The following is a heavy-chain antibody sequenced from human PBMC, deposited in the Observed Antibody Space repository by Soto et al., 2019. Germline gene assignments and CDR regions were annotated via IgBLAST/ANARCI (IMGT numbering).Heavy chain of an antibody. J-gene: IGHJ4*02. CDR3: AKGCADEFCGGGSCYFES. Sequence: EVHLVDSGGGLAQPGRSLRLSCAASGFTFDDFAMHWVRRVPGKGLEWVSSITWNGRSTGYADSVNGRCFISIDNAKHSLYLQMNSLRREETGLYYCAKGCADEFCGGGSCYFESWGQGTHVTVSS. D-gene: IGHD2-15*01. CDR1: GFTFDDFA. V-gene: IGHV3-9*01. CDR2: ITWNGRST.